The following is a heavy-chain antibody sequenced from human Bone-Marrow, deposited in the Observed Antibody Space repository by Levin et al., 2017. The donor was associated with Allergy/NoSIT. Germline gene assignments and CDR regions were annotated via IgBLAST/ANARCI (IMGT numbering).Heavy chain of an antibody. CDR3: ARHLDLGTPLILDYFDY. CDR2: IYYSGST. J-gene: IGHJ4*02. D-gene: IGHD1-1*01. CDR1: GGSISSSSYY. V-gene: IGHV4-39*01. Sequence: KTSETLSLTCTVSGGSISSSSYYWGWIRQPPGKGLEWIGSIYYSGSTYYNPSLKSRVTISVDTSKNQFSLKLSSVTAPDTAVYYCARHLDLGTPLILDYFDYWGQGTLVTVSS.